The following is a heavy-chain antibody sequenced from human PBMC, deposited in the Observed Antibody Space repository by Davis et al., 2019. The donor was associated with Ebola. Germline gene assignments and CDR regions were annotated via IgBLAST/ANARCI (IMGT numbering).Heavy chain of an antibody. CDR2: FDPEDGER. CDR1: EYTLNEFS. D-gene: IGHD6-19*01. Sequence: ASVKVSCKVSEYTLNEFSIHWVRQAPGKGLEWMGRFDPEDGERIYAQKFQGRVTMTRDTSISTAYMELSRLRSDDTAVYYCASFLTYSSGTDYWGQGTLVTVSS. CDR3: ASFLTYSSGTDY. J-gene: IGHJ4*02. V-gene: IGHV1-24*01.